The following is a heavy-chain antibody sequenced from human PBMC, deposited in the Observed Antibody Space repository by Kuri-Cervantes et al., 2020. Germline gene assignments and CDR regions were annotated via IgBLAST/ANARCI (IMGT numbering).Heavy chain of an antibody. J-gene: IGHJ6*03. CDR3: ARDGYYYYYMDV. CDR1: GGTFSSSV. Sequence: SVKVSCKASGGTFSSSVLSWVRQAPGQGLEWMGGLFPLFGTVRYAQKFQGRLTITADQSTNTAYMELSSLRSEDTAVYYCARDGYYYYYMDVWGKGTTVTVSS. CDR2: LFPLFGTV. V-gene: IGHV1-69*13.